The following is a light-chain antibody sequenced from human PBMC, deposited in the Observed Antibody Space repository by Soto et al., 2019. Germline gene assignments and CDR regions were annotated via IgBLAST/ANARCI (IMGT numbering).Light chain of an antibody. V-gene: IGKV3-11*01. CDR1: QSVSSY. J-gene: IGKJ1*01. CDR3: QQRSNWPRT. CDR2: DAS. Sequence: IVLTQSPSTLSLSPGERATLSCTASQSVSSYLACYQQKPGQAPRLLIYDASNRATGIPARFSGSGSGTDFTLTISSLEPEDFAVYYCQQRSNWPRTFGQGTKV.